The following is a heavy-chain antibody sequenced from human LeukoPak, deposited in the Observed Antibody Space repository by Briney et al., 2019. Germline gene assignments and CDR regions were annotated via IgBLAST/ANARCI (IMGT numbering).Heavy chain of an antibody. CDR1: GVTFSSYW. CDR3: VIDLGDYNDF. V-gene: IGHV3-74*01. J-gene: IGHJ4*02. CDR2: INTQGTYT. Sequence: GGSLRLSCAVSGVTFSSYWMHWVRHGPGGGLPWVSRINTQGTYTNYADSVRGRFTISRDNAKNTLYLQMSSLRADDTAVYYCVIDLGDYNDFWGQGTLVSVSS. D-gene: IGHD2-15*01.